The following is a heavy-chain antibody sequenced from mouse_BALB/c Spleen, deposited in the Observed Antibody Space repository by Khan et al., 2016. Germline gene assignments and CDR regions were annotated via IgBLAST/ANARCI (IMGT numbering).Heavy chain of an antibody. Sequence: QVQLKQTGAELARPGASLKLSCKASGYTFTSYWMQWVKQRPGQGLEWIGAIYPGDGDTRYTQKFTGKATLTAAKSSSTAYMQLSSLAAEDSAVYYCARGGDGAWFAYWGEGTLVAVSA. CDR2: IYPGDGDT. V-gene: IGHV1-87*01. CDR3: ARGGDGAWFAY. D-gene: IGHD1-1*02. CDR1: GYTFTSYW. J-gene: IGHJ3*01.